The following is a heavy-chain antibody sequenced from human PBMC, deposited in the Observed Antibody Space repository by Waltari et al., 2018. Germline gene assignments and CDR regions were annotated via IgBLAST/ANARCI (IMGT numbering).Heavy chain of an antibody. CDR1: GGSFSGYY. V-gene: IGHV4-34*01. J-gene: IGHJ4*02. D-gene: IGHD3-10*01. CDR3: ASGRQVLLWFGESSYYFDY. Sequence: QVQLQQWGAGLLKPSEPLSLTCAVYGGSFSGYYWSWIRQPPGKGLEWIGEINHSGSTNYNPSLKSRVTISVDTSKNQFSLKLSSVTAADTAVYYCASGRQVLLWFGESSYYFDYWGQGTLVTVSS. CDR2: INHSGST.